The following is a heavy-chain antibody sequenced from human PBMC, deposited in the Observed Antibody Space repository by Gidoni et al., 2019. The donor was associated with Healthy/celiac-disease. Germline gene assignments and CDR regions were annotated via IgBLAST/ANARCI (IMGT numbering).Heavy chain of an antibody. Sequence: QVQLVESGGGLVKPGGSLSLSCAASGFTFSDYYMRWIRQAPGKGLEWVSYISSSSSYTNYADSVKGRFTISRDNAKNSLYLQMNSLRAEDTAVYYCARETYYYDSSAPGGFDYWGHRTLVTVSS. V-gene: IGHV3-11*05. J-gene: IGHJ4*01. CDR2: ISSSSSYT. CDR1: GFTFSDYY. D-gene: IGHD3-22*01. CDR3: ARETYYYDSSAPGGFDY.